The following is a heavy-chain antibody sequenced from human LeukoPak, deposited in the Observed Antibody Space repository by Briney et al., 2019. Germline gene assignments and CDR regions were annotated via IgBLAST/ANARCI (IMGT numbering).Heavy chain of an antibody. D-gene: IGHD2-21*01. CDR3: ARPFRTNVDMSFDY. Sequence: GGSLRLSCAASGFTFNNYAMTWVRQAPGKGLEWVSSIRGSGDSSYYADSVKGRFTISRDNSNNMLFLQMNSLRGEDTAVYYCARPFRTNVDMSFDYWGQGTLVTVPP. CDR1: GFTFNNYA. V-gene: IGHV3-23*01. CDR2: IRGSGDSS. J-gene: IGHJ4*02.